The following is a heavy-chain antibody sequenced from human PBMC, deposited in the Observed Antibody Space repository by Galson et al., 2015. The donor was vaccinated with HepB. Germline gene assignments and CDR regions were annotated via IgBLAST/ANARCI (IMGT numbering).Heavy chain of an antibody. CDR2: IYSGGST. D-gene: IGHD3-22*01. CDR1: GFTVSSNY. CDR3: ARDRPYYYDSSGSTNYGMDV. Sequence: SLRLSCAASGFTVSSNYMSWVRQAPGKGLEWVSVIYSGGSTYYADSVKGRFTISRDNSKNTLYLQMNSLRAEDTAVYYCARDRPYYYDSSGSTNYGMDVWGQGTTVTVSS. V-gene: IGHV3-53*01. J-gene: IGHJ6*02.